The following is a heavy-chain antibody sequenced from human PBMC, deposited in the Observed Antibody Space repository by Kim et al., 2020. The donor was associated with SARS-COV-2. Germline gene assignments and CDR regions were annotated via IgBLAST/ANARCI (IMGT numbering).Heavy chain of an antibody. D-gene: IGHD2-2*01. CDR1: GFTFSNAW. CDR2: IKSKTDGGTT. CDR3: VTSEAYHATFHY. V-gene: IGHV3-15*01. Sequence: GGSLRLSCAASGFTFSNAWMSWVRQAPGKGLEWVGRIKSKTDGGTTDYAAPVKGRFTISRDDSKNTLYLQMNSLKTEDTAVCYCVTSEAYHATFHYWGQGTLVTVSS. J-gene: IGHJ4*02.